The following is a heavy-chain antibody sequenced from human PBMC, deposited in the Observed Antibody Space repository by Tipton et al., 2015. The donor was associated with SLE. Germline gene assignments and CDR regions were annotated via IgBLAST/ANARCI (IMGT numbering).Heavy chain of an antibody. CDR3: ATSYDSSGSDY. Sequence: TLSLTCTVSGGPISRYSWNWIRQPAGKGLEWIGSIYYSGSTYYNPSLKSRVTISVDTSKNQFSLKLSSVTAADTAVYYCATSYDSSGSDYWGQGTLVTVSS. CDR2: IYYSGST. CDR1: GGPISRYS. J-gene: IGHJ4*02. V-gene: IGHV4-59*05. D-gene: IGHD3-22*01.